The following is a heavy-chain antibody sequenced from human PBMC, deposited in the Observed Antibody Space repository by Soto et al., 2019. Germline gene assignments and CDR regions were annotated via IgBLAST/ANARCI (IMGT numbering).Heavy chain of an antibody. CDR3: AHRQGYGELRS. D-gene: IGHD4-17*01. CDR1: GFSLSTNGVG. V-gene: IGHV2-5*02. J-gene: IGHJ4*02. Sequence: QITLKESGPTLVKPTQTLTLTCTFSGFSLSTNGVGVGWIRQPPGKALEWLALIYWDDNKRYSPSLKSRLTITKDTSKNQVVLTMTNVDPVDTPTYYCAHRQGYGELRSWGQGTLVTVSA. CDR2: IYWDDNK.